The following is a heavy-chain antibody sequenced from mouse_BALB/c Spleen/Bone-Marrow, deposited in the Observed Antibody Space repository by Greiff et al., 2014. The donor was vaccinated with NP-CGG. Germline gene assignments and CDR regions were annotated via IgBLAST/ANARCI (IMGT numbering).Heavy chain of an antibody. CDR2: IHPSDSET. V-gene: IGHV1-61*01. CDR1: GYSFTSYW. J-gene: IGHJ1*01. Sequence: QVHVKQSGAELVRPGASVKLSCKASGYSFTSYWMNWVKQRPGQGLEWIGMIHPSDSETRLNQKFKDKATLTVDKSSSTACMQLSSTTSEDSAVYYCARRDYGYDRDWYFDVWGAGTTVTVSS. CDR3: ARRDYGYDRDWYFDV. D-gene: IGHD2-2*01.